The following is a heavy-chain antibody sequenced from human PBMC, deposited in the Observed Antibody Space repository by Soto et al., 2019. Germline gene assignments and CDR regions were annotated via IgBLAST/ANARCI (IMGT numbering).Heavy chain of an antibody. CDR2: IIPIYASP. Sequence: SVKVSGKASGGTVSSNAISCVRQAPGQGLEWMGGIIPIYASPNYAQTFQGRVTVTADKATSTAYLELSRLKFADSAIYYCAVAVTGSRSPLAHWGQGTLVTVSS. CDR1: GGTVSSNA. J-gene: IGHJ4*02. V-gene: IGHV1-69*06. D-gene: IGHD3-9*01. CDR3: AVAVTGSRSPLAH.